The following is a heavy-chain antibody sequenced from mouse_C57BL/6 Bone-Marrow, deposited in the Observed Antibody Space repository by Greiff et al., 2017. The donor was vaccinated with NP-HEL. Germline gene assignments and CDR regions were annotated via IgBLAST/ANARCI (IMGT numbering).Heavy chain of an antibody. CDR2: INPGSGGT. V-gene: IGHV1-54*01. CDR3: ARSRNSLSWFAY. CDR1: GYAFTTYL. Sequence: VQLQQSGAELVRPGTSVKVSCKASGYAFTTYLIEWVKQRPGQGLEWIGVINPGSGGTNYNEKFKGKATLTADKSSSTAYMQLSSLTSEDSAVYFCARSRNSLSWFAYWGQGTLVTVSA. D-gene: IGHD6-2*01. J-gene: IGHJ3*01.